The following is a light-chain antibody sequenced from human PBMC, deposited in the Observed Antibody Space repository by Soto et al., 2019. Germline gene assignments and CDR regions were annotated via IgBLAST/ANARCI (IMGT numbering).Light chain of an antibody. CDR1: QCISDW. V-gene: IGKV1-5*03. CDR3: QQYNSYPIT. J-gene: IGKJ5*01. Sequence: DIQMTQSPSTLSASVGDRVTITCRASQCISDWLAWYQQKPGKAPKLLIYKASGLESGVPSRFSGSGSGTEFTLTITSLQPDDFATYYCQQYNSYPITFGQGTRLEIK. CDR2: KAS.